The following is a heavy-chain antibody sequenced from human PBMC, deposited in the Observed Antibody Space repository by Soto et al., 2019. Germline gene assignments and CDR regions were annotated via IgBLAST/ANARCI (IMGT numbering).Heavy chain of an antibody. V-gene: IGHV3-53*02. CDR2: VYSGGAT. CDR1: GFSVSRNY. CDR3: ARVPGRL. D-gene: IGHD3-10*01. J-gene: IGHJ4*02. Sequence: QLVETGGGLIQPGTSLTLSCAASGFSVSRNYMTWVRQAPGKGLEWVSFVYSGGATFYADSVKGRFILSRDDSQNTMYPQMNNLRAEDTAVSYCARVPGRLWGRGTLVTVAS.